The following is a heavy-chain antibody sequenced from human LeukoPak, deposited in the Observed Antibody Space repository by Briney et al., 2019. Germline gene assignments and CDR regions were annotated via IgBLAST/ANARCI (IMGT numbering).Heavy chain of an antibody. J-gene: IGHJ4*02. Sequence: PPETLSLTCADYGGSFSGYYWSWIRQPPGKGLEWIGETNHSGSTNYNPSLKSRVTISVDTSKNQFSLKLSSVTAADTAVYYCARLVVPAARYYFDYWGQGTLVTVSS. CDR1: GGSFSGYY. D-gene: IGHD2-2*01. CDR3: ARLVVPAARYYFDY. V-gene: IGHV4-34*01. CDR2: TNHSGST.